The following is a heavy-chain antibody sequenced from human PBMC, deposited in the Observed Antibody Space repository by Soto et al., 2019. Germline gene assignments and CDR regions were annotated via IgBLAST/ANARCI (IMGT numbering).Heavy chain of an antibody. V-gene: IGHV3-48*03. CDR1: GFTFSSSE. Sequence: GSLRLSCAASGFTFSSSEMSWVRQAPGKGLEWISHISSSGTTTYYADSVKGRFTISRDNANHSLFLQMNSLRVADTALYYCARWEVVTGLDYWGQGTLVTVSS. CDR3: ARWEVVTGLDY. J-gene: IGHJ4*02. D-gene: IGHD3-22*01. CDR2: ISSSGTTT.